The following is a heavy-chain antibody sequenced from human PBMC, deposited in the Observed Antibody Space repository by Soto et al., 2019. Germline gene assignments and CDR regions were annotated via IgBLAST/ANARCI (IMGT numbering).Heavy chain of an antibody. D-gene: IGHD3-16*01. J-gene: IGHJ4*02. V-gene: IGHV4-39*02. CDR2: IYYSGST. CDR1: GGSISSSSYW. CDR3: AREAGGAY. Sequence: QLQLQESGPGLVKRSETLSLTYTVSGGSISSSSYWWAWTRQPPGKGLEWIGSIYYSGSTNYNPSLKSRVTISVDTSKNQFSLKLNSVTAADTAVYYCAREAGGAYWGQGTLVTVSS.